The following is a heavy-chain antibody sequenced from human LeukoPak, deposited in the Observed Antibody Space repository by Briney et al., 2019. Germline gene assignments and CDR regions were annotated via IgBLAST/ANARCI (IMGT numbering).Heavy chain of an antibody. CDR2: IKQDGSEK. Sequence: PGGSLRLSCAASGFTFSSYAMSWVRQAPGKGLEWVANIKQDGSEKYYVDSVKGRFTISRDNAKNSLYLQMNSLRAEDTAVYYCARAYYDFWSGYSYWYFDLWGRGTLVTVSS. CDR3: ARAYYDFWSGYSYWYFDL. J-gene: IGHJ2*01. D-gene: IGHD3-3*01. V-gene: IGHV3-7*01. CDR1: GFTFSSYA.